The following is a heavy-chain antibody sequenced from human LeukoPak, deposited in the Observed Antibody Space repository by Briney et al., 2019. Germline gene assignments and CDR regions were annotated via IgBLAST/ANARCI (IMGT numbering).Heavy chain of an antibody. CDR2: INLSGGST. CDR3: ARHGDYGDYYYYGMDV. D-gene: IGHD4-17*01. CDR1: GFTFINYY. V-gene: IGHV1-46*01. J-gene: IGHJ6*02. Sequence: GASVKVSCKASGFTFINYYMHWVRQAPGQGLEWLGIINLSGGSTHYPQKFQDRVTMTRDTSTSTVYMELSSLRSEDTAVYYCARHGDYGDYYYYGMDVWGQGTTVTVSS.